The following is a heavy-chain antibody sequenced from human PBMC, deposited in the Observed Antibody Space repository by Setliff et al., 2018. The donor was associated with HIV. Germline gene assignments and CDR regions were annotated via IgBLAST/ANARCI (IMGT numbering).Heavy chain of an antibody. J-gene: IGHJ3*02. D-gene: IGHD6-19*01. CDR3: ATVSHTNVAAHDAFDI. Sequence: SVKVSCKTSGGTFSIFSITWVRQAPGQGLEWMGGIIPVFGPPNYAQKFQGRVTITADESTSTAYMELSSLRSEDTAVYYCATVSHTNVAAHDAFDIWGQGTMVT. CDR2: IIPVFGPP. CDR1: GGTFSIFS. V-gene: IGHV1-69*13.